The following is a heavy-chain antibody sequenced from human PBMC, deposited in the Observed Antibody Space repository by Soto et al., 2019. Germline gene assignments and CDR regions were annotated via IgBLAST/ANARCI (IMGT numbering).Heavy chain of an antibody. D-gene: IGHD3-22*01. Sequence: QVQLVESGGGVVQPGRSLRLSCAASGFTFSSYGMHWVRQAPGKGLEWVAVISYDGSNKYYADSVKGRFTISRDNSKNPPYLQMNILRAEDTAVYYYAEDLRGEYYDSSGYSGNWGEGTLVTASS. CDR3: AEDLRGEYYDSSGYSGN. CDR1: GFTFSSYG. V-gene: IGHV3-30*18. CDR2: ISYDGSNK. J-gene: IGHJ4*02.